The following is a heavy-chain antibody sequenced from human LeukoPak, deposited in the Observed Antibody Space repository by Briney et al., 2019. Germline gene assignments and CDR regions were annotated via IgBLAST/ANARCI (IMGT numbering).Heavy chain of an antibody. CDR2: ISSSGSTI. V-gene: IGHV3-11*01. D-gene: IGHD1-26*01. J-gene: IGHJ4*02. Sequence: GGSLRLSCAASGFTFSDYYMSWLRQAPGKGLEWVSYISSSGSTIYYADSVKGRFTISRDNAKNSLYLQMNSLRAEDAAVYYCAKGEYSGSYYYFDYWGQGTLVTVSS. CDR1: GFTFSDYY. CDR3: AKGEYSGSYYYFDY.